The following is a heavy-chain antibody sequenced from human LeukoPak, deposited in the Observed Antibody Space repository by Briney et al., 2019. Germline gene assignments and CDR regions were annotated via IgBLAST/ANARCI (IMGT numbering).Heavy chain of an antibody. CDR2: ISAYNGNT. D-gene: IGHD3-3*01. CDR1: GYTFTSYG. CDR3: ARAAYSTIFGVVIISYFDY. V-gene: IGHV1-18*01. Sequence: ASVKVPCRASGYTFTSYGISWVRQAPGQGLEWMGWISAYNGNTNYAQKLQGRVTMTTDTSTSTAYMELRSLRSDDTAVYYCARAAYSTIFGVVIISYFDYWGQGTLVTVSS. J-gene: IGHJ4*02.